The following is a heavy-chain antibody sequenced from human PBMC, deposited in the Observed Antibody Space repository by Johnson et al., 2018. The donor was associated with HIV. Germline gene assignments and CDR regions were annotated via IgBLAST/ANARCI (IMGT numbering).Heavy chain of an antibody. V-gene: IGHV3-30*04. CDR2: ISYDGSNK. CDR3: AILGWGAFDI. Sequence: VQLVESGGGVVQPGGSLRLSCPASGFTFSTYAMHWVRQAPGKGLEWVAAISYDGSNKYYANSVKGRFTVSRDNSKNTLYLQMDSLRAEDTAVYYCAILGWGAFDIWGQGTMVTVSS. J-gene: IGHJ3*02. CDR1: GFTFSTYA. D-gene: IGHD2-21*01.